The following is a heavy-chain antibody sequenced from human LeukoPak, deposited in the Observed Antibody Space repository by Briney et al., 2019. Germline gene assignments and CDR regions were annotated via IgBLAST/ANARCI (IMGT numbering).Heavy chain of an antibody. CDR3: ARVREDTGGDY. CDR2: ISSSGSTI. V-gene: IGHV3-48*03. Sequence: GGSLRLSCAASGFTFSSYEMNWVRQAPGKGLEWVSYISSSGSTIYYADSVKGRFTIFRDNAKNSLYLQMNSLRAEDTAVYYCARVREDTGGDYWGQGTLVTVSS. CDR1: GFTFSSYE. J-gene: IGHJ4*02. D-gene: IGHD3-10*01.